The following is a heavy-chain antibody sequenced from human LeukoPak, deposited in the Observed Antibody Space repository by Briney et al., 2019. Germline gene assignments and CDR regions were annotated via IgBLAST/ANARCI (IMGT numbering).Heavy chain of an antibody. J-gene: IGHJ4*02. Sequence: PSETLSLTCTASGGSISHYYWSWIRQPPGRGLEWIGYIHFRGSTNYNPSLKSRVTISIDTSKNEFSLNLSSVTAADTAVYYCATIWHDVYNPFDYCGQGTLVTASS. V-gene: IGHV4-59*01. D-gene: IGHD5-24*01. CDR1: GGSISHYY. CDR2: IHFRGST. CDR3: ATIWHDVYNPFDY.